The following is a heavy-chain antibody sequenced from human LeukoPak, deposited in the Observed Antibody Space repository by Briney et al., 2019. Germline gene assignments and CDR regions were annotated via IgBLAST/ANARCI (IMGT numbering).Heavy chain of an antibody. CDR3: ATLLGYCSSTSCYREDFDY. Sequence: GESLKISCQGSGYSFTSYWIGWVRQAPGKGLEWMGGFDPEDGETIYAQKFQGRVTMTEDTSTDTAYMELSSLRSEDTAVYYCATLLGYCSSTSCYREDFDYWGQGTLVTVSS. CDR1: GYSFTSYW. D-gene: IGHD2-2*02. CDR2: FDPEDGET. J-gene: IGHJ4*02. V-gene: IGHV1-24*01.